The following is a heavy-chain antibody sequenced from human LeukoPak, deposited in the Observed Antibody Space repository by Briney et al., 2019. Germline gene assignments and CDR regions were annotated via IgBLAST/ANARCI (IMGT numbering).Heavy chain of an antibody. CDR3: AKDYGGYMDV. Sequence: GGSLRLSCAASGFTFSSYGMHWVRQAPGKGLEWVAVIWYDGSNKYYADSVKGRFTISRDNSKNTLYLQMSSLRAEDTAVYYCAKDYGGYMDVWGKGTTVTVSS. D-gene: IGHD4-23*01. CDR1: GFTFSSYG. J-gene: IGHJ6*03. V-gene: IGHV3-33*06. CDR2: IWYDGSNK.